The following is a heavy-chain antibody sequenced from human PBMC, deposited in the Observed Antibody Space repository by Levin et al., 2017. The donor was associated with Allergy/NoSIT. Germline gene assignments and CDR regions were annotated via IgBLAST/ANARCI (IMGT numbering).Heavy chain of an antibody. CDR3: ARWNGYNWGFDY. CDR2: IIPIFGTA. D-gene: IGHD5-24*01. J-gene: IGHJ4*02. Sequence: ASVKVSCKASGGTFSSYAISWVRQAPGQGLEWMGGIIPIFGTANYAQKFQGRVTITADESTSTAYMELSSLRSEDTAVYYCARWNGYNWGFDYWGQGTLVTVSS. CDR1: GGTFSSYA. V-gene: IGHV1-69*13.